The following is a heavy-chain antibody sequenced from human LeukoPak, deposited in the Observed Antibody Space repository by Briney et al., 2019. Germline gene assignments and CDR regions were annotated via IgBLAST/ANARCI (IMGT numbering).Heavy chain of an antibody. D-gene: IGHD5-12*01. CDR2: IYHSGTT. CDR1: GYSISTGYY. J-gene: IGHJ5*02. CDR3: ARGIRLVATITTLQYWFDP. Sequence: SEALSLTCTVSGYSISTGYYWGWIRQPPGQGLEWIGSIYHSGTTYYNPCLESRVTISVDTSKNQFSLKLSSVTAADTAVYYCARGIRLVATITTLQYWFDPWGQGTLVTVSS. V-gene: IGHV4-38-2*02.